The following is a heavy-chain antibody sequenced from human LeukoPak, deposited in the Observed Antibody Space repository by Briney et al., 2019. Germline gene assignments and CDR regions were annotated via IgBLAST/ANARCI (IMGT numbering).Heavy chain of an antibody. D-gene: IGHD6-13*01. V-gene: IGHV1-8*01. Sequence: ASVKVSCKASGYTFTSYDINWVRQATGQGLEWMGWMNPNSGNTGSAQKFQGRVTMTRNTSISTAYMELNSLISEDTAVYFCARRIAAAGTTLGCWGQGTLVTVSS. CDR3: ARRIAAAGTTLGC. CDR1: GYTFTSYD. J-gene: IGHJ4*02. CDR2: MNPNSGNT.